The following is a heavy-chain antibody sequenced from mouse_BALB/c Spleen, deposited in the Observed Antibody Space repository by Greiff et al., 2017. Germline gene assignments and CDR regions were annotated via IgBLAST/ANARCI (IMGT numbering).Heavy chain of an antibody. V-gene: IGHV1S29*02. Sequence: VQLQQSGPELVKPGASVKISCKASGYTFTDYNMHWVKQRHGKSLEWIGYIYPYNGGTGYNQKFKSKATLTVDNSSSTAYMELRSLTSEDSAVYYCARRFFAYWGQGTLVTVSA. CDR2: IYPYNGGT. CDR3: ARRFFAY. J-gene: IGHJ3*01. CDR1: GYTFTDYN.